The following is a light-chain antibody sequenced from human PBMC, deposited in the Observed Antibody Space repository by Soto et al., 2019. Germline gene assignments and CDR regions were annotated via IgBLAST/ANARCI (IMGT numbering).Light chain of an antibody. CDR2: GAS. CDR3: QQYGSSPKFT. CDR1: QSVSSSY. V-gene: IGKV3-20*01. Sequence: EIVLTQSPGTLSWSPGERATLSCRASQSVSSSYLAWYQQKPGQAPRLLIYGASSRATGILDRFSGSGSGTDFTLTISRLEPEDFAVYYCQQYGSSPKFTFGPGTKVDIK. J-gene: IGKJ3*01.